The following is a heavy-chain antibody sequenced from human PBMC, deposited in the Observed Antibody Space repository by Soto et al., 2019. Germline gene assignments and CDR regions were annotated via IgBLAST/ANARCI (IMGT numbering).Heavy chain of an antibody. V-gene: IGHV3-30*04. CDR3: AREEAKHNFGYYFYFPMDV. CDR2: ISNDGSNK. CDR1: GFTFRSYT. D-gene: IGHD3-3*01. Sequence: SLRLSCAASGFTFRSYTMHWVRQAPGKGLEWVAFISNDGSNKDDADSVKGRFTIFRDNSKNTLYLQMNSLRAEDTAVYYCAREEAKHNFGYYFYFPMDVWGQGTTVTVSS. J-gene: IGHJ6*02.